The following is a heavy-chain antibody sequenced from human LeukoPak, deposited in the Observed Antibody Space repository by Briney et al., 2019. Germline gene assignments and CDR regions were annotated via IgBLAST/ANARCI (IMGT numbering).Heavy chain of an antibody. J-gene: IGHJ5*02. D-gene: IGHD6-13*01. CDR2: IYHGGSI. V-gene: IGHV4-4*02. CDR3: ARDEDEAGPKSWFDP. CDR1: GGSISSSNW. Sequence: PSETLSLTCAVSGGSISSSNWWSWVRQPPGKGLEWIGEIYHGGSINYNPSLKSRVTISVDKSKNQFSLKLSSVTAADTAVYYCARDEDEAGPKSWFDPWGQGTLVTVSS.